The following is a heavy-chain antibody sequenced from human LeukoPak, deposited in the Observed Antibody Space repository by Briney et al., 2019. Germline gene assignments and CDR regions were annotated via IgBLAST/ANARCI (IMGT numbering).Heavy chain of an antibody. Sequence: GGSLRLSCSASGFTFSSYAMHWVRQAPGKGLEYVSAISSNGGSTYYADSVKGRFTISRDNSKNTLYLQMNSLRAEDTAVYYCARDDSTGRRNFDYWGQGTLVTVSS. J-gene: IGHJ4*02. CDR1: GFTFSSYA. CDR3: ARDDSTGRRNFDY. V-gene: IGHV3-64*04. CDR2: ISSNGGST. D-gene: IGHD1-1*01.